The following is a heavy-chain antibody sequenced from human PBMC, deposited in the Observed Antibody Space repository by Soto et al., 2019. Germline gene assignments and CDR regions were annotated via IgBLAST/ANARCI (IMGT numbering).Heavy chain of an antibody. J-gene: IGHJ4*02. CDR3: ARALYYDILTGYFDY. D-gene: IGHD3-9*01. CDR2: IIPIFGTA. V-gene: IGHV1-69*13. Sequence: SVKVSCKASGGTFSSYAISWVRQAPGQGLEWMGGIIPIFGTANYAQKFQGRVTITADESTSTAYMELSSLRSEDTAVYYCARALYYDILTGYFDYWGQGTLVTVSS. CDR1: GGTFSSYA.